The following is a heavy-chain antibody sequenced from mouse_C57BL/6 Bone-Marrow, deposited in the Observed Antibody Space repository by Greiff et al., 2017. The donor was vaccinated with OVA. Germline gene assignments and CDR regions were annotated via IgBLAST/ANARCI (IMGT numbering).Heavy chain of an antibody. Sequence: EAGGGLVQPKGSLKLSCAASGFSFNTYAMNWVRQAPGKGLEWVARIRSKSNNYATYYADSVKDRFTISRDDSESMLYLQMNNLKTEDTAMYYCVRHWGTYYFDYWGQGTTLTVSS. CDR2: IRSKSNNYAT. D-gene: IGHD3-3*01. CDR3: VRHWGTYYFDY. J-gene: IGHJ2*01. V-gene: IGHV10-1*01. CDR1: GFSFNTYA.